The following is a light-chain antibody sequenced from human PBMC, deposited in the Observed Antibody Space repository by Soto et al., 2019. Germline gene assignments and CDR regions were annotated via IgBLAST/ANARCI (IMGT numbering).Light chain of an antibody. CDR2: DAS. J-gene: IGKJ1*01. CDR1: QNINNW. V-gene: IGKV1-5*01. Sequence: DIQMTQSPSTLSASIGDRVTITCRASQNINNWIAWYQQKPGKAPKFLIYDASTLESGVPSRFSGSGFGTEFSLTISSLQPDDFGSYYCQHMRKFGKSTKVDI. CDR3: QHMRK.